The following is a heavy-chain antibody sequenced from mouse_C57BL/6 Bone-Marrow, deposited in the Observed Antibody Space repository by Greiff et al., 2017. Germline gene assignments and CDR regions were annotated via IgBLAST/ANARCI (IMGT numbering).Heavy chain of an antibody. Sequence: EVKVVESGAGLVKPGGSLKLSCAASGFTFSSYAMSWVRQTPEKRLEWVAYISSGGDYIYSADTVKGRFTISRDNARTTLYLQLISLKAEDTAMYYCTREKGYGSSFDYWGQGTTLTVSS. J-gene: IGHJ2*01. CDR1: GFTFSSYA. CDR3: TREKGYGSSFDY. V-gene: IGHV5-9-1*02. D-gene: IGHD1-1*01. CDR2: ISSGGDYI.